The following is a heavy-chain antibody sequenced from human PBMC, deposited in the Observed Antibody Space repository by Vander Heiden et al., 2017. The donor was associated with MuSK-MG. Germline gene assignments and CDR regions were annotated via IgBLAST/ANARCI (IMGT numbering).Heavy chain of an antibody. CDR2: INPRREAT. CDR3: ARIVRGFDY. CDR1: GYTFTDYY. D-gene: IGHD3-10*02. V-gene: IGHV1-2*02. Sequence: QVQLVQSGAEVKQPGASVKVSCTISGYTFTDYYIPWVRQAPGQGLQWMGWINPRREATKYEETFQGRVTMTSDTSISTAYMELTGLKSDDTAVYYGARIVRGFDYWGQGTLVTVSS. J-gene: IGHJ4*02.